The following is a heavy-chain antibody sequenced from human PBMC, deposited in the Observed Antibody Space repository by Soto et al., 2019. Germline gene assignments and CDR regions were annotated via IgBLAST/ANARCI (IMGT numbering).Heavy chain of an antibody. CDR1: GFTFSSYG. D-gene: IGHD2-2*01. Sequence: GGSLRLSCAASGFTFSSYGMHWVRQAPGKGLEWVAVISYDGSNKYYADSVKGRFTISRDNSKNTLYLQMNSLRAEDTAVYYCAKDIVVVPAAMVVGYYYYGMDVWGQGTTVTVSS. V-gene: IGHV3-30*18. CDR3: AKDIVVVPAAMVVGYYYYGMDV. J-gene: IGHJ6*02. CDR2: ISYDGSNK.